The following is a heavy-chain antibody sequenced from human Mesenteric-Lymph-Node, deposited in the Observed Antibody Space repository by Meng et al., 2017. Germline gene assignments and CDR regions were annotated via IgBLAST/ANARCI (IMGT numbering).Heavy chain of an antibody. CDR3: ARGYYGGNSDFDY. V-gene: IGHV3-33*01. CDR2: IWSDGSNR. D-gene: IGHD4-23*01. J-gene: IGHJ4*02. CDR1: GFTFRRYG. Sequence: QVQLVESGGGVVQLGRSLRLSCGASGFTFRRYGMHWVRQAPGKGLEWVAVIWSDGSNRYYADSVKGRFAISRDISKNTLILQMNSLRAEDTAVYYCARGYYGGNSDFDYWGQGTLVTVSS.